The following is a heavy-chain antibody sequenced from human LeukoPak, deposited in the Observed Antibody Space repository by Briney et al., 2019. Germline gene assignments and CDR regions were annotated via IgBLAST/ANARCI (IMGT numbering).Heavy chain of an antibody. J-gene: IGHJ4*02. Sequence: ASVKVSCKASGYTFTSYGINWVRQATGQGLEWMGWMNPNSGNTGYAQKFQGRVTITTDESTSTAYMELSSLRSEDTAVYYCARIGSGSPYYFDYWGQGTLVTVSS. D-gene: IGHD6-19*01. CDR2: MNPNSGNT. CDR3: ARIGSGSPYYFDY. CDR1: GYTFTSYG. V-gene: IGHV1-8*03.